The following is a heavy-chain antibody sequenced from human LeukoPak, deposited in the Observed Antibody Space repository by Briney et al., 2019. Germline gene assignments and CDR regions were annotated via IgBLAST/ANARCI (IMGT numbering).Heavy chain of an antibody. CDR2: INPSGGST. J-gene: IGHJ4*02. V-gene: IGHV1-46*01. Sequence: ASVKVSCKASGYTFTSYYMHWVRQAPGQGLEWMGIINPSGGSTSYARRFQGRVTMTRDTSTSTVYMELSSLRSEDTAVYYCARSSYYDFWSGWGQGTLVTVSS. D-gene: IGHD3-3*01. CDR1: GYTFTSYY. CDR3: ARSSYYDFWSG.